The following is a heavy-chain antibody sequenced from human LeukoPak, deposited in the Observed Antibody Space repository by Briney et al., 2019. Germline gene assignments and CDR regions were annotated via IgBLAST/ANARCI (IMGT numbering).Heavy chain of an antibody. J-gene: IGHJ5*02. CDR1: GGTFSSYA. D-gene: IGHD4-17*01. CDR3: APGLDYGDDDNWLDP. Sequence: RASVKVSCKASGGTFSSYAISWVRQAPGQGLEWMGGIIPIFGTANYAQKFQGRVTITADESTSTAYMELSSLRSEDTAVYYCAPGLDYGDDDNWLDPWGQGTLVTVSS. CDR2: IIPIFGTA. V-gene: IGHV1-69*01.